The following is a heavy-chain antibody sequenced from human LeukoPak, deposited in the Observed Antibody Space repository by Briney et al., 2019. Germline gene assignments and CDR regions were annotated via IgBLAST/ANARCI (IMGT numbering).Heavy chain of an antibody. CDR3: ARDAVGSGYDFMDV. V-gene: IGHV3-30*03. CDR1: GFTFSSYG. CDR2: ISYDGSNK. D-gene: IGHD5-12*01. Sequence: QTGGSLRLSCAASGFTFSSYGMHWVRQAPGKGLEWVAVISYDGSNKYYADSVKGRFTISRDNSKNTLYLQMNSLRAEDTAVYYCARDAVGSGYDFMDVWGQGTTVTVSS. J-gene: IGHJ6*02.